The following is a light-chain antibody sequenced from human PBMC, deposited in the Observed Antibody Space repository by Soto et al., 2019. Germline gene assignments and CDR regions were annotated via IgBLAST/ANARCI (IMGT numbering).Light chain of an antibody. CDR3: AAWDDSLGGRYV. CDR2: RNN. V-gene: IGLV1-47*01. CDR1: SSNIGSNY. Sequence: QSVLTQPPSASGTPGQRVTISCSGSSSNIGSNYVYWYQQLPGTAPKLLIYRNNQRPSGVPDRFSGSKSGTSASLAISGLRSEEEADYSCAAWDDSLGGRYVFGSGTKVTVL. J-gene: IGLJ1*01.